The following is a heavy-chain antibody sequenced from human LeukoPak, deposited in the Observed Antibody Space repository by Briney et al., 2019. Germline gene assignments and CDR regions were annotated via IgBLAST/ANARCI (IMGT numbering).Heavy chain of an antibody. Sequence: GESLKISCKGFGYTFTSYWIGWVRQMPEKGLEWMGIIYPSDSDTSYSPSFQGQVTISADKSISIAYLQWSSLKASDTAMYYCVRRDSSGWFTVWGQGTLVTVSS. V-gene: IGHV5-51*01. J-gene: IGHJ4*02. CDR3: VRRDSSGWFTV. CDR2: IYPSDSDT. D-gene: IGHD6-19*01. CDR1: GYTFTSYW.